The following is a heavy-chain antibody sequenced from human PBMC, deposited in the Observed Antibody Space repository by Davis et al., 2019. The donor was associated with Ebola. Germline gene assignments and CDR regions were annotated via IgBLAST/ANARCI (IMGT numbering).Heavy chain of an antibody. D-gene: IGHD5-18*01. V-gene: IGHV3-48*03. CDR2: ISDSGSTT. CDR3: VPGTWI. CDR1: GFPLNEFE. Sequence: GESPIPPCTSPGFPLNEFEMNWVRQAPGKGLEWLSYISDSGSTTWYTDSVRGRFTIARDNAKNSVFLQMDSLRVEDTAIYYCVPGTWIRGQGIRVTVSS. J-gene: IGHJ4*02.